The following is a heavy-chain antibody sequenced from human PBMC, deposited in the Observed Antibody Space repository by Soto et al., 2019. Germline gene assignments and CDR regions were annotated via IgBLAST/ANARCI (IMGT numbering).Heavy chain of an antibody. D-gene: IGHD6-6*01. J-gene: IGHJ4*02. CDR1: GFTFSSYA. Sequence: QVQLVESGGGVVQPGRSLRLSCAASGFTFSSYAMHWVRQAPGRGLEWVAVISYDRSNKYYADSVKGRFTISRDNSKNTLYLQMNSLRAEDTAVYYCARVYSSSSGLDYWGQGTLVTVSS. V-gene: IGHV3-30-3*01. CDR2: ISYDRSNK. CDR3: ARVYSSSSGLDY.